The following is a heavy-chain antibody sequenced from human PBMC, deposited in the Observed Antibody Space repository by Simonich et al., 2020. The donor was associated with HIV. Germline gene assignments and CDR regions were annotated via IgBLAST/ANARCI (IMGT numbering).Heavy chain of an antibody. V-gene: IGHV3-7*01. CDR1: GFTFSNHW. J-gene: IGHJ2*01. CDR2: INQDGSEK. CDR3: ALGWGSGWYFDL. D-gene: IGHD7-27*01. Sequence: EVQLVESGGGLVQPGGSLRLSCAASGFTFSNHWMTWVGQSPGKGREGVAYINQDGSEKNYVDSVKGRFTISRDNAKNSLSLQMNSLRDEDTALYYCALGWGSGWYFDLWGRATLVTVSS.